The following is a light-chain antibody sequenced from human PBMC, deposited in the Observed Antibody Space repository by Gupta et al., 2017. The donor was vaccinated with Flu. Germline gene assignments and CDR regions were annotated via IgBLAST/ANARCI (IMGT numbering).Light chain of an antibody. J-gene: IGLJ3*02. V-gene: IGLV4-69*01. CDR3: QTWGSGIWV. Sequence: KITGTRRSGSRSDAIAWHQQHPEKGPRYLMKVNSDGSHSEGDGSPDRFSGSSSGAERYLTIARSQAEDEDDYYCQTWGSGIWVFGGGTRLTVL. CDR2: VNSDGSH. CDR1: SGSRSDA.